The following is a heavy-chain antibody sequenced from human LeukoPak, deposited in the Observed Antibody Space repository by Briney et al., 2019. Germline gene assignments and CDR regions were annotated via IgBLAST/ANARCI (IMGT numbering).Heavy chain of an antibody. CDR1: GYTFTSDY. J-gene: IGHJ4*02. CDR2: INRRYGST. Sequence: ASVKVSCKASGYTFTSDYMHWVRQAPGQGLEWMGIINRRYGSTTYAQKFQGRVTMTRDTSTSTVYMELSSLRSDDTAVYYCARVDGELSLDYWGQGTLVTVSS. CDR3: ARVDGELSLDY. V-gene: IGHV1-46*01. D-gene: IGHD3-10*01.